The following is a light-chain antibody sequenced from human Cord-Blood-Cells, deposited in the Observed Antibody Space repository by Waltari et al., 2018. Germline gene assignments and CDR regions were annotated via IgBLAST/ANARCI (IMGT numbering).Light chain of an antibody. J-gene: IGKJ4*01. V-gene: IGKV4-1*01. Sequence: DIVMTQSPDSLAVSLGERATINCKSSQSVLYSSNNKNYLAWYQQKPGQPPKLLISWACTRESGVLDRFSGSGSGTDFTLTISSLQAEDVAVYYCQQYYSTPLTFGGGTKVEIK. CDR3: QQYYSTPLT. CDR1: QSVLYSSNNKNY. CDR2: WAC.